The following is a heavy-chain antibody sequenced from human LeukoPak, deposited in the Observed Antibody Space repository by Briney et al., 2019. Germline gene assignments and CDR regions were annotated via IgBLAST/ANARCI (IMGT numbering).Heavy chain of an antibody. CDR2: IYSSGST. J-gene: IGHJ4*02. D-gene: IGHD5-24*01. CDR1: GGSISSGSYY. V-gene: IGHV4-61*02. Sequence: PSQTLSLTCTVSGGSISSGSYYWNWIRQPAGKGLEWIGRIYSSGSTNYNPSLKSRVTISVDTSKNQFSLKLSSVTAADTAVYYCARVGRGGWLQSDNFGYYFDYWGQGTLVTVSS. CDR3: ARVGRGGWLQSDNFGYYFDY.